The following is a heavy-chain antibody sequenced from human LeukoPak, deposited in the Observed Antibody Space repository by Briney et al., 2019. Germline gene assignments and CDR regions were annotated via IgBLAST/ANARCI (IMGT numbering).Heavy chain of an antibody. V-gene: IGHV3-30*04. CDR2: ISYDGSNK. CDR3: ARGAARMVEMGTMISFAY. Sequence: GGSLRLSCAASGFTFRSYALHWVRQAPGKGLEWVALISYDGSNKNYADSVKGRFTISRDNSKSTLYLQMNSLRAEDTAVYYCARGAARMVEMGTMISFAYWGQGTLVTVSS. CDR1: GFTFRSYA. J-gene: IGHJ4*02. D-gene: IGHD5-24*01.